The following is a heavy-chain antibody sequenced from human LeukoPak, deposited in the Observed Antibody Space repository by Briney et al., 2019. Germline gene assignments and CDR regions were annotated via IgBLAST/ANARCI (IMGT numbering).Heavy chain of an antibody. Sequence: PGGSLRLSCAASGFTFSSYSMNWVRQAPGKGLEWVPAISYSSTYIYYADSVKGRFTISRDNAKNSLYLQMNSLRAEDTAVYYCARDFADVLTAYPPTPAFDNWGQGTLVTVSS. V-gene: IGHV3-21*01. J-gene: IGHJ4*02. CDR1: GFTFSSYS. D-gene: IGHD3-9*01. CDR3: ARDFADVLTAYPPTPAFDN. CDR2: ISYSSTYI.